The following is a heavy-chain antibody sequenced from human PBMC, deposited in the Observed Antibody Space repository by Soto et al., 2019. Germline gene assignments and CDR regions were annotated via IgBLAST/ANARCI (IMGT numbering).Heavy chain of an antibody. J-gene: IGHJ6*02. D-gene: IGHD6-13*01. CDR3: ATSSSRISLGQYGLDV. Sequence: QVQLQESGPGLVKPSETLSLTCTVSGGSITSYYWFWIRQPAGKGLEWIGRIYNSGSTNYNPTLKSRVTMYIDTSKNQFALKVSSVTAADTAVYYCATSSSRISLGQYGLDVWGQGTTVTVSS. CDR2: IYNSGST. V-gene: IGHV4-4*07. CDR1: GGSITSYY.